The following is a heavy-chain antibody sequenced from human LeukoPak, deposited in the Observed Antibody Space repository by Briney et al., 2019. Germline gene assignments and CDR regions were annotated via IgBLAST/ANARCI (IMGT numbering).Heavy chain of an antibody. J-gene: IGHJ4*02. CDR1: GFTFSSYG. V-gene: IGHV3-30*18. Sequence: GGSLRLSCAASGFTFSSYGMHWVRQAPGKGLEWVAVISYDGSNKYYADSVKGRFTISRDNSKNTLYLQMNSLRAEDTAVYYRAKDKDYGGNSQCDYWGQGTLVTVSS. CDR2: ISYDGSNK. CDR3: AKDKDYGGNSQCDY. D-gene: IGHD4-23*01.